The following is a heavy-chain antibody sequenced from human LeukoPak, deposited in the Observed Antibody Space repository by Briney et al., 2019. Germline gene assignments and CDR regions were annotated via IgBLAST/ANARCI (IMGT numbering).Heavy chain of an antibody. Sequence: GGSLRLSCAASEFTFSSYNMSWVRQAPGKGLEWVANIKQDGSEKYYVDSVKGRFTISRDNAKNSLYLQMNSLRAEDTAVYYCAREFIWFGELLLCYFDYWGQGTVVTVSS. J-gene: IGHJ4*02. V-gene: IGHV3-7*01. CDR3: AREFIWFGELLLCYFDY. CDR1: EFTFSSYN. D-gene: IGHD3-10*01. CDR2: IKQDGSEK.